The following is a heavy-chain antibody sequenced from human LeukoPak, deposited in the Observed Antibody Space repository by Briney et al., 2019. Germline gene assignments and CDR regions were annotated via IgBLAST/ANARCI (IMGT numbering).Heavy chain of an antibody. Sequence: AASVKVSCKASGYTFTSYGISWVRQAPGQGLEWMGWISAYNGNTNYAQKLQGRVTMTTDTSTSTDYMELRSLRSDDTAVYYCARDTLENDYGDYEGDYYYYGMDVWGQGTTVTVSS. CDR2: ISAYNGNT. J-gene: IGHJ6*02. CDR1: GYTFTSYG. D-gene: IGHD4-17*01. V-gene: IGHV1-18*01. CDR3: ARDTLENDYGDYEGDYYYYGMDV.